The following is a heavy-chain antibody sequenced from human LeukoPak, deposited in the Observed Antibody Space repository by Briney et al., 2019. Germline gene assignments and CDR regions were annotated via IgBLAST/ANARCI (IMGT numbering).Heavy chain of an antibody. CDR3: ARRIYRTFYFDY. J-gene: IGHJ4*01. CDR1: GGSISSYY. CDR2: TFYSGNT. V-gene: IGHV4-59*08. Sequence: PPETLSLTCTVSGGSISSYYWSWIRLPPGKGLEWIGYTFYSGNTNYNPSLKSRVTISLDTSKNQFSLKVSSVTAADTAVYYCARRIYRTFYFDYWGHGTLVTVSS. D-gene: IGHD1-14*01.